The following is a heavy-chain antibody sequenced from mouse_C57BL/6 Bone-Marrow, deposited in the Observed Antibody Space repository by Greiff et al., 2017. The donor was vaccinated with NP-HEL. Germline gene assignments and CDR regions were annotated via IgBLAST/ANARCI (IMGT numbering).Heavy chain of an antibody. CDR2: INPNNGGT. J-gene: IGHJ1*03. Sequence: EVKLVESGPELVKPGASVKMSCKASGYTFTDYNMHWVKQSHGKSLEWIGYINPNNGGTSYNQKFKGKATLTVNKSSSTAYMELRSLTSEDSAVYYCARCWDGYFDVWGTGTTVTVSS. D-gene: IGHD4-1*01. CDR3: ARCWDGYFDV. V-gene: IGHV1-22*01. CDR1: GYTFTDYN.